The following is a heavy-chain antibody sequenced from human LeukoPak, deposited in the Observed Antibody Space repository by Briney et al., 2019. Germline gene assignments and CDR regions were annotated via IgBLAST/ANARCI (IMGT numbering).Heavy chain of an antibody. D-gene: IGHD5-12*01. Sequence: SETLSLTCAVYGGSFSGYYWSWIRQPPGKGLEWIGEINHSGSTNYNPSHKSRVTISVDTSKNQFSLKLSSVTAADTAVYYCSSGYDYPYYYYGMDVWGQGTTVTVSS. V-gene: IGHV4-34*01. CDR1: GGSFSGYY. CDR2: INHSGST. J-gene: IGHJ6*02. CDR3: SSGYDYPYYYYGMDV.